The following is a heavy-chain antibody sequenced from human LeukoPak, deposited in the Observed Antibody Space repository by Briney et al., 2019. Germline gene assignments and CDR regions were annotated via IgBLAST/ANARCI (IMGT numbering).Heavy chain of an antibody. V-gene: IGHV4-34*01. D-gene: IGHD2-2*01. CDR1: GGSFSGYY. CDR2: INHSGST. J-gene: IGHJ4*02. Sequence: SETLSLTCAVYGGSFSGYYWSWIRQPPGKGLEWIGEINHSGSTNYNPSLKSRVTISVDTSKNQFSLKLSSVTAADTAVYYCAIDEPRYSSSTSCYVEGYWGQGNLVTVSS. CDR3: AIDEPRYSSSTSCYVEGY.